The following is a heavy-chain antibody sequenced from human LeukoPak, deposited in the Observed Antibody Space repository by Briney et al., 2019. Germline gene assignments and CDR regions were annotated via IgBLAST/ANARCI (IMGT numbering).Heavy chain of an antibody. V-gene: IGHV1-18*04. D-gene: IGHD2-15*01. CDR2: ISAYNGNT. CDR3: ARTPHKMGYCSYL. Sequence: ASVKVSCKASGYTFTSYGFSWVRQAPGQELEWMGGISAYNGNTNYVQKLQGRVTLTPHTSTSTPYMELRSLRSDDTDVHYCARTPHKMGYCSYLWGQGTLVTVCS. CDR1: GYTFTSYG. J-gene: IGHJ4*02.